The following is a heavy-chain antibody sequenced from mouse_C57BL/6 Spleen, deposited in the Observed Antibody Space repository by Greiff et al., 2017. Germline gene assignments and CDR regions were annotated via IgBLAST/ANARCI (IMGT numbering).Heavy chain of an antibody. V-gene: IGHV1-81*01. Sequence: QVLLLQSGAELARPGASVRLSCKASGYTFTSYGISWVKQRTGQGLEWIGDIYPRRGGTSYNEKFKGKATLTTDKSYSTAYMELRGLTSEDSAVYFCARGRDQFIATGGYAMDYWGQGTSVTVSS. J-gene: IGHJ4*01. CDR1: GYTFTSYG. D-gene: IGHD1-1*01. CDR3: ARGRDQFIATGGYAMDY. CDR2: IYPRRGGT.